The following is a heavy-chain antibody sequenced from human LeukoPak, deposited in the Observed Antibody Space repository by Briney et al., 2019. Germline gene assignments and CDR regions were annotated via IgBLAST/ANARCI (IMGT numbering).Heavy chain of an antibody. V-gene: IGHV1-69*13. Sequence: GASVKVSCKASGGTFSSYAISWVRQAPGQGLEWMGGIIPIFGTANYAQKFQGRVTITADESTSTAYMELSSLRSEDTAVYYCARDVDSSSSWYHNWFDPWGQGTLVTVSS. D-gene: IGHD6-13*01. CDR2: IIPIFGTA. J-gene: IGHJ5*02. CDR3: ARDVDSSSSWYHNWFDP. CDR1: GGTFSSYA.